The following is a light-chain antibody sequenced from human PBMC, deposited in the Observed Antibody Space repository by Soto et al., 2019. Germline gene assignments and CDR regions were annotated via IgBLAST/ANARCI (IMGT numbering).Light chain of an antibody. CDR3: QLYYSYPRT. J-gene: IGKJ1*01. Sequence: ATRMTQSPSSLSASTGDRVTITCRASQGISSYLAWYQQKPGKAPKLLIYAASTLQSGVPSRFSGSGSGTDFTLTISCLQSEDFATYYCQLYYSYPRTFGQGTKVEIK. CDR1: QGISSY. CDR2: AAS. V-gene: IGKV1-8*01.